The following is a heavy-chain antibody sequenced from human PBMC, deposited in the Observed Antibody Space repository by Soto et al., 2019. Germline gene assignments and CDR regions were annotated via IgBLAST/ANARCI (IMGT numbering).Heavy chain of an antibody. CDR3: ARIHWAQSSLDY. CDR1: GGSIDSGAFS. Sequence: QLQLQESGSRLVKPSETLSLTCAVSGGSIDSGAFSLSWIRQPPGKGLEWIGYVTHSGTAYSIPSLNERLTLAVDIAQSQFSLILTSVTAADSAFYYCARIHWAQSSLDYWGRGILVTVSS. CDR2: VTHSGTA. D-gene: IGHD6-19*01. V-gene: IGHV4-30-2*01. J-gene: IGHJ4*02.